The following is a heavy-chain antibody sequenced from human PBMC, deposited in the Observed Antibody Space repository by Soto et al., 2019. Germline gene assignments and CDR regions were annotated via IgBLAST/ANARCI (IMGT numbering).Heavy chain of an antibody. V-gene: IGHV4-61*01. D-gene: IGHD2-2*02. CDR1: GGSVSSDTHY. CDR2: IYSSGST. Sequence: LSLTCTVSGGSVSSDTHYWSWIRQPPGKRLEWVGFIYSSGSTNYNPSLKGRATMSVDTSKNQFSLKLRSVIVADTAVYHCARFVRSCSGTTCYTRADVWGQGTTVTVSS. CDR3: ARFVRSCSGTTCYTRADV. J-gene: IGHJ6*02.